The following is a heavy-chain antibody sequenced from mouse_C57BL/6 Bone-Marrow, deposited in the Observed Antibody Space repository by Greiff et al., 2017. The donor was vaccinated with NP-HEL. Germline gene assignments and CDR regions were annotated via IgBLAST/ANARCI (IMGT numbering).Heavy chain of an antibody. CDR3: ARGDDYGTYFDY. CDR1: GYTFTSYW. CDR2: IDPSDSYT. J-gene: IGHJ2*01. Sequence: QVQLQQSGAELVRPGTSVKMSCKASGYTFTSYWMHWVKQRPGQGLEWIGEIDPSDSYTNYNQKFKGKSTLTVDKSSSTAYMQLSSLTSEDSAVYYCARGDDYGTYFDYWGQGTTLTVSS. D-gene: IGHD2-4*01. V-gene: IGHV1-69*01.